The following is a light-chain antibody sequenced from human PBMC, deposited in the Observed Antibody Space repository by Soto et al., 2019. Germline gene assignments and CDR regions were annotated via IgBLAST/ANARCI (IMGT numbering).Light chain of an antibody. CDR2: GNS. J-gene: IGLJ1*01. CDR1: ISNIGAGYD. CDR3: QSYDSSLSGV. Sequence: QSVLTQPPSVSVAPGQRVTISCTGIISNIGAGYDVHWYQQFPGTAPKLLIYGNSNRPSGVPDRFSGSKSGTSASLAITGLQAEDEADYYCQSYDSSLSGVFGSGTKLTVL. V-gene: IGLV1-40*01.